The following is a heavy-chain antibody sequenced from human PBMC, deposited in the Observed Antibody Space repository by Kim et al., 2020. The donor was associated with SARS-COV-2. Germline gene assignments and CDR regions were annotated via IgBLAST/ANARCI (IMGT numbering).Heavy chain of an antibody. CDR2: ISGNGDGT. CDR3: AKDKWGAAGNFDY. CDR1: GFTFSSYA. J-gene: IGHJ4*02. D-gene: IGHD6-13*01. V-gene: IGHV3-23*01. Sequence: GGSLRLSCAASGFTFSSYAMTWVRQAPGKGLEWVSTISGNGDGTYYADSVRGRFTISRDNSNNTLYLQLNSLRAEDTAVYYCAKDKWGAAGNFDYLGQGTLVTVSS.